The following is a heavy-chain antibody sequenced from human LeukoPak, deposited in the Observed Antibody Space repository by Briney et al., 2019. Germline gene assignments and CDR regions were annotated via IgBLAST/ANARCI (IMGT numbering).Heavy chain of an antibody. Sequence: GGSLRLSCEGSGFNFDDYGMSWVRQAPGKGLEWVSGINWNGGSTGYAGSVKGRFTISRDNAKNSLFPQMNSLRAEDTALYYCARLYYYDRGTYPCFDYWGQGTLVTVSS. V-gene: IGHV3-20*04. CDR3: ARLYYYDRGTYPCFDY. D-gene: IGHD3-22*01. J-gene: IGHJ4*02. CDR2: INWNGGST. CDR1: GFNFDDYG.